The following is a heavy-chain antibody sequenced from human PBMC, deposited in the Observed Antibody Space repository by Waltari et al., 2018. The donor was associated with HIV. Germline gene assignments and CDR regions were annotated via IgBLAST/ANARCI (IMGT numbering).Heavy chain of an antibody. D-gene: IGHD5-18*01. CDR1: GFTFGYDA. Sequence: EVQLVESGGGLVQPGRSLRLSCTTSGFTFGYDAITCVRQAPGKGLEGIGFNRSTVYGGTTEYAASVKSRFTISRDDSKSIAYLQMDSLKTEDTAIYYCTRDSRGYDYGLPDDWGRGTLVTVSS. V-gene: IGHV3-49*04. J-gene: IGHJ4*02. CDR3: TRDSRGYDYGLPDD. CDR2: NRSTVYGGTT.